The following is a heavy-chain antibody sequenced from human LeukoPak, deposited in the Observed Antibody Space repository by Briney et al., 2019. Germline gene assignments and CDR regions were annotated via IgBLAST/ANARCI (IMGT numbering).Heavy chain of an antibody. CDR2: INPNSGGT. CDR3: AREGRVGATWGRHNWFDP. Sequence: ASVKVSCKASGYTFTGYYMHWVRQAPGQGLEWMGWINPNSGGTNYAQKFQGRVTMTRDTSISTAYMELSRLRSDDTAVYYCAREGRVGATWGRHNWFDPWGQGTLVTVSS. CDR1: GYTFTGYY. J-gene: IGHJ5*02. D-gene: IGHD1-26*01. V-gene: IGHV1-2*02.